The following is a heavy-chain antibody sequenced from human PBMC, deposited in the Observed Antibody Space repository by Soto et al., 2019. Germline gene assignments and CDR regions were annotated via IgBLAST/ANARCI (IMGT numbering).Heavy chain of an antibody. Sequence: ASVKVSCKASGCTFTGYYMHWVRQAPGQGLEWMGWINPNSGGTNYAQKFQGWVTMTRDTSISTAYMELSRLRSDDTAVYYCARGGGYYGSGRAAFDIWGQGTMVTVS. D-gene: IGHD3-10*01. CDR3: ARGGGYYGSGRAAFDI. CDR1: GCTFTGYY. V-gene: IGHV1-2*04. CDR2: INPNSGGT. J-gene: IGHJ3*02.